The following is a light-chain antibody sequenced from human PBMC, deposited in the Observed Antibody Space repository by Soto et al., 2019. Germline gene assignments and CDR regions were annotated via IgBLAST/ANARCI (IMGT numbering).Light chain of an antibody. CDR3: QHDTSYSEA. Sequence: DIQMTQSPSTLSGSVGDRVTITCRASQTISSWVAWYQQKPGKAPKLLIYKASILKSGVPSRFSGSGSGTEFTLTISRLQPDYFATYYCQHDTSYSEAFGQGTKVEL. CDR2: KAS. CDR1: QTISSW. V-gene: IGKV1-5*03. J-gene: IGKJ1*01.